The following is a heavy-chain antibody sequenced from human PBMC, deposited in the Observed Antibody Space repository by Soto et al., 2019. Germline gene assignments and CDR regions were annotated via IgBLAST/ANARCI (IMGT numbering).Heavy chain of an antibody. CDR3: ARQGGYSYGSFDS. Sequence: QVQLVQSGAEVKKPGSSVKVSCKASGGTFSSYTISWVRQAPGQGLEWMGRIIPILGIANYAQKFQGRVTLTADKSTSTAYMELSSLRSEDTAVYYCARQGGYSYGSFDSWGQGTLVTVSS. CDR1: GGTFSSYT. CDR2: IIPILGIA. V-gene: IGHV1-69*02. D-gene: IGHD5-18*01. J-gene: IGHJ4*02.